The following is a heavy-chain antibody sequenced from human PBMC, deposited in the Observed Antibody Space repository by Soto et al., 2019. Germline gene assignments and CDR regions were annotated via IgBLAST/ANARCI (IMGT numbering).Heavy chain of an antibody. Sequence: PGWSLRLSCVASGFNFNNYNLHWVRQAPSNSLESVAVISFDGTTDYYADSVKGRFTVSRDNFKNILSLQMDSLRPEDTAVHYCARDNRDCSAFNCYNPGRVFGLDVWGQGTTVTVSS. CDR1: GFNFNNYN. CDR3: ARDNRDCSAFNCYNPGRVFGLDV. CDR2: ISFDGTTD. D-gene: IGHD2-15*01. J-gene: IGHJ6*02. V-gene: IGHV3-30-3*01.